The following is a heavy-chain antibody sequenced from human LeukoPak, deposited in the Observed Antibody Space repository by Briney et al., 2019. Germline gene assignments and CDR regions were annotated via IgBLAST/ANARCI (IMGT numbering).Heavy chain of an antibody. CDR1: GFTFNTYA. D-gene: IGHD3-3*01. V-gene: IGHV3-30-3*01. CDR3: ARGGFWSYGMDV. CDR2: IAYDGNNE. Sequence: GGSLRLSCAASGFTFNTYAMHWVRQAPGKGLEWVAVIAYDGNNEYYADSVKGRFTVSRDNTKSTLFLQMNSLRAEDTAVYYCARGGFWSYGMDVWGQGTTVTVSS. J-gene: IGHJ6*02.